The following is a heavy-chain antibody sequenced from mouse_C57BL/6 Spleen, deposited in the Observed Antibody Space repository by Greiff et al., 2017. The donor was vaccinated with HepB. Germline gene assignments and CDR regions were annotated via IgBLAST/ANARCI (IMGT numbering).Heavy chain of an antibody. D-gene: IGHD3-3*01. CDR2: ISDGGSYT. V-gene: IGHV5-4*03. Sequence: EVKFEESGGGLVKPGGSLKLSCAASGFTFSSDAMSWVRQTPEKRLEWVATISDGGSYTYYPDNVKGRFTNSSDNAKNNLYLQMSHLKAEDTAMYYCARGRSLGDFDVWGTGTTVTVSS. J-gene: IGHJ1*03. CDR3: ARGRSLGDFDV. CDR1: GFTFSSDA.